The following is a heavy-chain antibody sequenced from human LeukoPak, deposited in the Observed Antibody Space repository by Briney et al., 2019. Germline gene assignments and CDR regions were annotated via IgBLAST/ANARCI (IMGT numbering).Heavy chain of an antibody. CDR2: IWSDGINK. D-gene: IGHD2-2*01. V-gene: IGHV3-30*02. Sequence: PGGALRLSCAASGFIFTTHAMRWVRQAPGVGLEWVAFIWSDGINKYYADSVKGRFTTSKDNSDSTVYLQMNSLRAEDTAVYYCARGSGPAAIVDYWGQGTLVTVSS. CDR3: ARGSGPAAIVDY. J-gene: IGHJ4*02. CDR1: GFIFTTHA.